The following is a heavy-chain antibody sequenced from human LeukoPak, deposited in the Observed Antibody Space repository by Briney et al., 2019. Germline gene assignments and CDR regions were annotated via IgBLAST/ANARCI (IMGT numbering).Heavy chain of an antibody. J-gene: IGHJ5*02. CDR2: ISSSSSYT. D-gene: IGHD2-15*01. V-gene: IGHV3-11*05. Sequence: GGSLRLSCAASGFTFSDYYMSWIRQAPGEGLEWVSYISSSSSYTNYADSVKGRFTISRDNAKNSLYLQMNSLRAGDTAVYYCARDAGYCSGGSCYLAPWGQGTLVTVSS. CDR1: GFTFSDYY. CDR3: ARDAGYCSGGSCYLAP.